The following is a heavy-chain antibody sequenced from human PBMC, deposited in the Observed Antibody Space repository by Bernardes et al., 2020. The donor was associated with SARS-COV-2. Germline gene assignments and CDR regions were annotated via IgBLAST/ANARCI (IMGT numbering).Heavy chain of an antibody. CDR2: INEDGTTT. CDR1: EFTFRRYW. V-gene: IGHV3-74*01. CDR3: ARDVAGREGF. Sequence: GGSLRLSCAASEFTFRRYWMHWVRQVPGTGLDWVSRINEDGTTTDYADSVKGRFTISRDNAKNTLFLQMNSLRAEDTAIYYCARDVAGREGFWGTGTLVNVSS. D-gene: IGHD1-26*01. J-gene: IGHJ4*02.